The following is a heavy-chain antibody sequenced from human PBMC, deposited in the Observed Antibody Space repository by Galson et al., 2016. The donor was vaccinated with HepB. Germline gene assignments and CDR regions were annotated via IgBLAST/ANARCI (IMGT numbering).Heavy chain of an antibody. V-gene: IGHV4-59*01. Sequence: SETLSLTCTVSGGSINYYWSWIRQSPGKGLEWIGYIYYSGNTDYNPSLKSRVTISIDTSKNQFSLKLSSVTAEDTAVYYCARMFTDSSHFHFYGMDIWGQETTVTVSS. CDR3: ARMFTDSSHFHFYGMDI. CDR1: GGSINYY. J-gene: IGHJ6*02. CDR2: IYYSGNT. D-gene: IGHD6-6*01.